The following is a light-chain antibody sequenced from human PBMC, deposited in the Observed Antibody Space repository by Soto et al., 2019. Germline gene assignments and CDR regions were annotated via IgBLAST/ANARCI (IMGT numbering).Light chain of an antibody. CDR1: SSDVGGYNY. J-gene: IGLJ2*01. V-gene: IGLV2-8*01. CDR3: SSYAGSNSVV. CDR2: EVS. Sequence: QSALTQPPSASGSPGQSVTISCTGTSSDVGGYNYVSWYQQHPGKAPKLMIYEVSKRPSGVPDRFSGSKSGNTASLTVSGLQAEDEADYYCSSYAGSNSVVFGGGTELALL.